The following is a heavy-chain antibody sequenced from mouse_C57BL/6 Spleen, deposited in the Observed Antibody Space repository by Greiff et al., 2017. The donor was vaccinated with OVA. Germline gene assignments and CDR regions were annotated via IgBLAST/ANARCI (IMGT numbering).Heavy chain of an antibody. Sequence: EVKLMESGGGLVKPGGSLKLSCAASGFTFRDYGMHWVRQAPEKGLEWVAYISSGSSTIYYADTVKGRFTISRDNAKNTLFLQMTSLRSEDTAMYYCARPNPYLYYFDYWGQGTTRTVSS. CDR2: ISSGSSTI. V-gene: IGHV5-17*01. D-gene: IGHD1-1*01. J-gene: IGHJ2*01. CDR1: GFTFRDYG. CDR3: ARPNPYLYYFDY.